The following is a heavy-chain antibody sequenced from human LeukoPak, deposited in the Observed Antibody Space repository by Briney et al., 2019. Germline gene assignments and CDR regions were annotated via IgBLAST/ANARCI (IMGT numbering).Heavy chain of an antibody. J-gene: IGHJ4*02. D-gene: IGHD3-22*01. CDR1: GFTFSTYN. Sequence: GGSLRLSCAASGFTFSTYNMNWVRRTPGKGLEWVSSITSSSTYMFYADSVRGRFTISRDNAENSLFLQMNSLRDEDTAVYYCAKDSAYYYDSSGYFYDWGQGTLVTVSS. CDR3: AKDSAYYYDSSGYFYD. V-gene: IGHV3-21*01. CDR2: ITSSSTYM.